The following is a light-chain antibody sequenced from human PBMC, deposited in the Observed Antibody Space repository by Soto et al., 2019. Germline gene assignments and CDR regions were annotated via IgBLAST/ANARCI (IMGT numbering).Light chain of an antibody. CDR1: QSISSY. CDR2: VAS. CDR3: QQSYRSPYT. V-gene: IGKV1-39*01. J-gene: IGKJ2*01. Sequence: DIQMTQSPSSLSASVGDRVTITCRASQSISSYLNWYQQKPGKAPKFLIYVASTLQSGVPSRFSVSVSGTDFTLTITSLQPEDFATYYCQQSYRSPYTFGQGTKLEIK.